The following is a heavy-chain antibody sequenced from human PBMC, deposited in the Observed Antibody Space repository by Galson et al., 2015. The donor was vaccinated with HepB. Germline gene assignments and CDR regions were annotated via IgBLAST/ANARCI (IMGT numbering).Heavy chain of an antibody. CDR1: GFTFSSYG. Sequence: SLRLSCAASGFTFSSYGMHWVRQAPGKGLEWVAVIWYDGSNKYYADSVKGRFTISRDNSKNTLYLQMNSLRAEDTAVYYCAREGIAVAGTLRWFDPWGQGTLVTVSS. D-gene: IGHD6-19*01. V-gene: IGHV3-33*01. J-gene: IGHJ5*02. CDR2: IWYDGSNK. CDR3: AREGIAVAGTLRWFDP.